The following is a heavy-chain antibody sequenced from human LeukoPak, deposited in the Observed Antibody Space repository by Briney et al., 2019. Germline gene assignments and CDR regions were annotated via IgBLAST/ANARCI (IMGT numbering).Heavy chain of an antibody. Sequence: ASVKVSCKASGGTFSSYAISWVRQVAGQGLEWMGWINPNSGGTNYAQKFQGRVTMTRDTSISTAYMELSRLRSDDTAVYYCARGAMIVVVITNEGFDPWGQGTLVTVSS. D-gene: IGHD3-22*01. V-gene: IGHV1-2*02. J-gene: IGHJ5*02. CDR2: INPNSGGT. CDR1: GGTFSSYA. CDR3: ARGAMIVVVITNEGFDP.